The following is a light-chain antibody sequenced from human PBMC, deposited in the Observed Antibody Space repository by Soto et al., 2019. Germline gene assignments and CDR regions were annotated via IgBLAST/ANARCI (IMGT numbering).Light chain of an antibody. CDR3: QQYNNWPRT. J-gene: IGKJ1*01. Sequence: EIVMTQSPATLSVSPGERATLSCRASQSVSSNLAWYQQKPGQAPRLLIYGASTRATGIPARFSGSGSGTAFTLTISSLQSEDLAFYYGQQYNNWPRTFGQGTKVESK. CDR2: GAS. CDR1: QSVSSN. V-gene: IGKV3-15*01.